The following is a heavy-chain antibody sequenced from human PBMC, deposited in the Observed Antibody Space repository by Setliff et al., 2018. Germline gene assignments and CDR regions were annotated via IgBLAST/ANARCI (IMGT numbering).Heavy chain of an antibody. D-gene: IGHD3-22*01. J-gene: IGHJ4*02. V-gene: IGHV4-4*07. CDR3: ARGSFPYDNSGFDY. CDR1: GDSISSYF. Sequence: TLSLTCTVSGDSISSYFWTWIRQPAGKGLEWIGRFYISGTTTYNPSLKSRVTMSADTSKNQFSLKLSSVTAADTAVYYCARGSFPYDNSGFDYWAQGTLVTVSS. CDR2: FYISGTT.